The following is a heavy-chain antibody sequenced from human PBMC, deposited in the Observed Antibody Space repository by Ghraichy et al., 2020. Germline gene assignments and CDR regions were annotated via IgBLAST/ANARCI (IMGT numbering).Heavy chain of an antibody. J-gene: IGHJ6*03. CDR3: ARGGWELLRGHYYYMDV. CDR1: GFTFSSYS. CDR2: ISSSSSYI. V-gene: IGHV3-21*01. D-gene: IGHD1-26*01. Sequence: GESLRLSCAASGFTFSSYSMNWVRQAPGKGLEWVSSISSSSSYIYYADSVKGRFTISRDNAKNSLYLQMNSLRAEDTAVYYCARGGWELLRGHYYYMDVWGKGTTVTVSS.